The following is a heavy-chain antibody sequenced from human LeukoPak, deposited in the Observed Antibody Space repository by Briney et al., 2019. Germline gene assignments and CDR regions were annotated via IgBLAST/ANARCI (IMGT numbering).Heavy chain of an antibody. CDR1: GFTFSSYS. J-gene: IGHJ4*02. Sequence: GGSLRLSCAASGFTFSSYSMNWVRQAPGKGLEWVSYISSSSSTIYYADSVKGRFTISRDNAKNSLYLQMNSLRAEDTAVYYCARDAVVAALDYWGQGTLVTVSS. CDR3: ARDAVVAALDY. CDR2: ISSSSSTI. V-gene: IGHV3-48*01. D-gene: IGHD2-15*01.